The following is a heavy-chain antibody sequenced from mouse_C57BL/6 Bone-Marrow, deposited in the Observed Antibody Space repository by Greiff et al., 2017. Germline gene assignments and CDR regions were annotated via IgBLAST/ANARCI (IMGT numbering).Heavy chain of an antibody. CDR3: TRDRGLRRGYFDV. V-gene: IGHV5-9-1*02. CDR2: ISSGGDYI. J-gene: IGHJ1*03. CDR1: GFTFSSYA. D-gene: IGHD2-4*01. Sequence: EVKLEESGEGLVKPGGSLKLSCAASGFTFSSYAMSWVRQTPEKRLEWVAYISSGGDYIYYADTVKGRFTISRDNARNTLYLQMSSLKSEDTAMYYCTRDRGLRRGYFDVWGTGTTVTVSS.